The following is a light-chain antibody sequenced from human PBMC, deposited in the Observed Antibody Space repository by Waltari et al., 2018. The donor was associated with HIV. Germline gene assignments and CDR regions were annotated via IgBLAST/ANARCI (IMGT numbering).Light chain of an antibody. CDR1: SSDVGAYNF. CDR2: DVS. CDR3: GSYTSSSTLV. Sequence: QSALTQPASVSGSPGQSITISCTGTSSDVGAYNFVSWYQQHPGKAPKLMIYDVSRVPSGVSERFSSSTSGNTASLTISGLQAEDEADYYCGSYTSSSTLVFGGGTKLTVL. J-gene: IGLJ3*02. V-gene: IGLV2-14*03.